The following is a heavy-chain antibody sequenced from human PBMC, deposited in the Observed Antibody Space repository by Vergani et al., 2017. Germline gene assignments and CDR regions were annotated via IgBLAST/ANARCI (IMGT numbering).Heavy chain of an antibody. CDR1: GFSFSSHA. D-gene: IGHD1-14*01. V-gene: IGHV3-30*18. CDR2: ISNDGSKK. Sequence: QVQLAESGGGRVQPGRSLRLSCAASGFSFSSHAIHWVRQAPGKGLEWVAVISNDGSKKYYADSVKGRFTISRDNSKNTLYLQMNSLRAEDTTVYYCAKDRENHYYYYYMDVWGKGTTVTVSS. J-gene: IGHJ6*03. CDR3: AKDRENHYYYYYMDV.